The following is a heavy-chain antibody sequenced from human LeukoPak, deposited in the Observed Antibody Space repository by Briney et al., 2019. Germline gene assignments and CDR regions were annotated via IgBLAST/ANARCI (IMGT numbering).Heavy chain of an antibody. Sequence: SETLSLTFAVYGGSFSGYHWTWIRQSPGKGPEWIGDINPSGSTYYNPSLKSRLTISVDTSKNQFSLKLRSVTAADTAVYYCARGRHDITMIVVVMTSVSYYLDVWGKGTTVTVS. CDR2: INPSGST. D-gene: IGHD3-22*01. V-gene: IGHV4-34*01. J-gene: IGHJ6*03. CDR3: ARGRHDITMIVVVMTSVSYYLDV. CDR1: GGSFSGYH.